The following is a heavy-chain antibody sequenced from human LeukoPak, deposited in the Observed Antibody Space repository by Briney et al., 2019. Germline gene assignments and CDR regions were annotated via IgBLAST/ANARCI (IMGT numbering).Heavy chain of an antibody. CDR1: GYTFTGYY. J-gene: IGHJ6*02. CDR3: ARDEGAYGMDV. CDR2: FNPSGAST. Sequence: ASVKVSCKASGYTFTGYYMHWVRQAPGQGLEWMGIFNPSGASTSYAQKFQGRVTMTRDTSTNTVCMELSSLGSENTAVYYCARDEGAYGMDVWGQGTTVTVSS. V-gene: IGHV1-46*01.